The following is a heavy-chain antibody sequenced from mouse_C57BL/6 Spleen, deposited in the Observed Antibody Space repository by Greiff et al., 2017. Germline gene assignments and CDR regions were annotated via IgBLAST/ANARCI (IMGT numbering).Heavy chain of an antibody. CDR1: GFNIKDYY. Sequence: EVQLQQSGAELVKPGASVKLSCTASGFNIKDYYMHRVKQRTEQGLEWIGRIDPEDGETKYAPKFQGKATITADTSSNTAYLQLSSLTSEDTAVYYCAFHYYGSSFYYFDYWGQGTTLTVSS. V-gene: IGHV14-2*01. CDR2: IDPEDGET. J-gene: IGHJ2*01. CDR3: AFHYYGSSFYYFDY. D-gene: IGHD1-1*01.